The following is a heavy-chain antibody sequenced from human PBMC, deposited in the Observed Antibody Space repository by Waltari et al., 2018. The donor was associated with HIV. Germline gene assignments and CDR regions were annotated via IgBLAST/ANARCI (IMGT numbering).Heavy chain of an antibody. Sequence: EVQLLESGGGLVQPGGSRRLSCAASGSAYVSSAITWVRQSPERGLEWVAAVSGSGAKSFYADSVKGRFTISRDNSKNTVFLQMNSLRAADTTIYYCAKAYYENTAYYYDFWGRGTRVTVSS. D-gene: IGHD3-22*01. CDR3: AKAYYENTAYYYDF. J-gene: IGHJ4*02. CDR1: GSAYVSSA. CDR2: VSGSGAKS. V-gene: IGHV3-23*01.